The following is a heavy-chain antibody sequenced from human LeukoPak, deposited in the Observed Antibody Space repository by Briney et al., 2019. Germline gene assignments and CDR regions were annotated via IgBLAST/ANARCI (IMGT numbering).Heavy chain of an antibody. D-gene: IGHD1-26*01. J-gene: IGHJ4*02. Sequence: PSETLSLTCAVYGGSFSGYYWSWICQPPGKGLEWIGEINHSGSTNYNPSLKSRVTISVDTSKNQFSLKLSSVTAADTAVYYCARSRANLDYWGQGTLVTVSS. CDR1: GGSFSGYY. CDR2: INHSGST. CDR3: ARSRANLDY. V-gene: IGHV4-34*01.